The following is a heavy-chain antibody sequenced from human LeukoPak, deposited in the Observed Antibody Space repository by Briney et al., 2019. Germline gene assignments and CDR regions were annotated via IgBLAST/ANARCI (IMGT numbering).Heavy chain of an antibody. CDR1: GITLSNYG. D-gene: IGHD3-22*01. CDR2: ISDSGGRT. CDR3: AKRGVVIRVILVGFHKEAYYFDS. V-gene: IGHV3-23*01. J-gene: IGHJ4*02. Sequence: GGSLRLPCAVSGITLSNYGMSWVRQAPGKGLEWVAGISDSGGRTNYADSVMGRFTISRDNPKNTLYLQMNSLRAEDTAVYFCAKRGVVIRVILVGFHKEAYYFDSWGQGALVTVSS.